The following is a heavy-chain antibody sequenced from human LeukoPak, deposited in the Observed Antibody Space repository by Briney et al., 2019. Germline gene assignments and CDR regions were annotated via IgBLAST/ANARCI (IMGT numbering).Heavy chain of an antibody. J-gene: IGHJ4*02. CDR1: GFTFRSHA. CDR2: IYENGGTT. V-gene: IGHV3-23*01. D-gene: IGHD2-21*01. Sequence: PGGSLRLSCVGSGFTFRSHAMGSVRQAPEKGLELVSGIYENGGTTYYADSVKGRFSSSRDNSKNTMYLQMDSLRGQDTAVYYCAKDFRIGYSAHFDYWGQGALVTVSS. CDR3: AKDFRIGYSAHFDY.